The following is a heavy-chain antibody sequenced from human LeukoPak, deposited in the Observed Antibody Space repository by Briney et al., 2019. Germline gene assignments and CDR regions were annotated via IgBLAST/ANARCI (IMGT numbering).Heavy chain of an antibody. Sequence: GRSLRLSCAASGFTFSTYAMHWVRQAPGKGLEWVAVISSDGSTKYYADSVKGRFTISRDSSKNTLYLQMNSLRPEDTAVYMAATLIDYWGQGTLVTVSS. CDR2: ISSDGSTK. V-gene: IGHV3-30-3*01. CDR1: GFTFSTYA. CDR3: ATLIDY. D-gene: IGHD2-15*01. J-gene: IGHJ4*02.